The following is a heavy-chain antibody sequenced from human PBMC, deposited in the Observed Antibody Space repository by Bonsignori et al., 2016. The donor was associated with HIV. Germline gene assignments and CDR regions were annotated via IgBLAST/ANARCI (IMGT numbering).Heavy chain of an antibody. CDR2: INPNSGGT. Sequence: WVRQAPGQGLEWMGWINPNSGGTNYAQKFQGRVTMTRDTSISTAYMELSRLRSDDTAVYYCARVTDYGDQTGWVAFDIWGQGTMVTVSS. CDR3: ARVTDYGDQTGWVAFDI. J-gene: IGHJ3*02. V-gene: IGHV1-2*02. D-gene: IGHD4-17*01.